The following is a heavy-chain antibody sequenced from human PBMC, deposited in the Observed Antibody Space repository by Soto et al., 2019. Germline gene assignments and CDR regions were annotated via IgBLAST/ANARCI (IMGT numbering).Heavy chain of an antibody. V-gene: IGHV3-30*18. CDR1: GFTVSSHG. CDR3: VKDAEPYVDIMATIRSTYYYCGMDV. J-gene: IGHJ6*02. CDR2: ISYDGSDK. D-gene: IGHD5-12*01. Sequence: QVQLVESGGGVVQPGRSLRLSCVASGFTVSSHGVHWVRQAPGKGLEWVAVISYDGSDKYYADSVKGRFTVSRDNSQNTVFLQMNSMRAEDTALYYCVKDAEPYVDIMATIRSTYYYCGMDVWGQGTTVTVSS.